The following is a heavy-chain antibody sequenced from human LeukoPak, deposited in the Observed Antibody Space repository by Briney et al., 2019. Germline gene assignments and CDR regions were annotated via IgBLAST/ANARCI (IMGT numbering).Heavy chain of an antibody. Sequence: GASVKVSCKASGFTFSSSAMQWVRQARGQRLEWIGWIVVGSGNTNYAQKLQGRVTTTTDTSTSTAYMELRSLRSDDTAVYYCARTSHYVDIAATIPYGIYYFDYWGQGTLVTVSS. CDR3: ARTSHYVDIAATIPYGIYYFDY. V-gene: IGHV1-58*02. CDR1: GFTFSSSA. CDR2: IVVGSGNT. J-gene: IGHJ4*02. D-gene: IGHD5-12*01.